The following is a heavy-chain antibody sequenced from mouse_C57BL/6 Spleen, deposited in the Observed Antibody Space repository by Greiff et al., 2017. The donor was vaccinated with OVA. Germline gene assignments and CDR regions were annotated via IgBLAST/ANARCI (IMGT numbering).Heavy chain of an antibody. CDR3: ARSDSSGYVFDY. Sequence: QVQLQQPGAELVKPGASVKLSCKASGYTFTSYWMHWVKQRPGQGLEWIGMIHPNSGSTNYNEKFKSKATLTVDKSSSTAYMQLSSLTSEDSAVYYCARSDSSGYVFDYWGQGTTLTVSS. CDR1: GYTFTSYW. CDR2: IHPNSGST. J-gene: IGHJ2*01. V-gene: IGHV1-64*01. D-gene: IGHD3-2*02.